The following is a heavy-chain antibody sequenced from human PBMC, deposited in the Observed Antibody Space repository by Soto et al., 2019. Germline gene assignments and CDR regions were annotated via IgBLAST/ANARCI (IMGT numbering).Heavy chain of an antibody. J-gene: IGHJ6*02. CDR3: ARDQSEVERLYYYGMDV. Sequence: SLRLSCAASGFTFSSYSMNWVRQAPGKGLEWVSSISSSSSYIYYADSVKGRFTISRDNAKNSLYLQMNSLRAEDTAVYYCARDQSEVERLYYYGMDVWGQGTTVTVSS. CDR1: GFTFSSYS. CDR2: ISSSSSYI. D-gene: IGHD1-1*01. V-gene: IGHV3-21*01.